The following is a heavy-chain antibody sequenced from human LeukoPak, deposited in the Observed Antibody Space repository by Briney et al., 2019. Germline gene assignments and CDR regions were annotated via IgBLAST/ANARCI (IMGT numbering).Heavy chain of an antibody. J-gene: IGHJ3*02. CDR2: ISSNGGST. CDR3: VSDSGSYYPYDAFDI. Sequence: PGGSLRLSCSASGFTFSSYAMHWVRQAPGKGLEYVSAISSNGGSTYYADSVKGRFTISRDNSKNTLYLQMSSLRAEDTAVYYCVSDSGSYYPYDAFDIWGQGTMVTASS. V-gene: IGHV3-64D*06. D-gene: IGHD1-26*01. CDR1: GFTFSSYA.